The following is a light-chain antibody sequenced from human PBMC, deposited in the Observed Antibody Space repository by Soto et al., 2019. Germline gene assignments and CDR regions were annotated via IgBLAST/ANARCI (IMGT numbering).Light chain of an antibody. CDR3: QQFYNYPRT. J-gene: IGKJ1*01. V-gene: IGKV1-8*01. CDR1: QDIGTY. Sequence: AILMSQSPSSFSASTGDRVSITCRATQDIGTYLAWYQQIPGKAPKLLIYDASTLQTGVPSRFSGSGSGTDFTLTISYLQSEDFGTYYCQQFYNYPRTFGQGTKVDI. CDR2: DAS.